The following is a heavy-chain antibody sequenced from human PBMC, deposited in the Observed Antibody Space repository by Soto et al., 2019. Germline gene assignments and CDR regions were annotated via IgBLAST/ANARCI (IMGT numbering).Heavy chain of an antibody. CDR3: AREGNYDSSGYSRHDAFDI. CDR1: GFTFSSYE. CDR2: ISSSGSTI. Sequence: GALRLSCAASGFTFSSYEMNWVRQAPGKGLEWVSCISSSGSTIYYADSVKGRFTISRDNAKNSLYLQMNSLRAEDTAVYYCAREGNYDSSGYSRHDAFDIWGQGTMVTVS. V-gene: IGHV3-48*03. J-gene: IGHJ3*02. D-gene: IGHD3-22*01.